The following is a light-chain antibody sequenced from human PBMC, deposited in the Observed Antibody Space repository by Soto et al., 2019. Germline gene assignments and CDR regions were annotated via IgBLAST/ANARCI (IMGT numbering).Light chain of an antibody. CDR3: QQTNTFLPLT. CDR2: SAY. Sequence: DIQMTQSPSSVSASVGDRVTITCRASQGISNWLAWYQQQPGKVPKLLISSAYTLQSGVPSRFSGGGSGTHFTLIISSLQPEDFATYYCQQTNTFLPLTFGGGTKVEIK. J-gene: IGKJ4*01. CDR1: QGISNW. V-gene: IGKV1-12*01.